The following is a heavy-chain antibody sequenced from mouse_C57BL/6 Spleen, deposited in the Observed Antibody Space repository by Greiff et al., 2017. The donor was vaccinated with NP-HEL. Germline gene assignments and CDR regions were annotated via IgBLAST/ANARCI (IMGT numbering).Heavy chain of an antibody. Sequence: VQLQQSGAELVKPGASVKLSCTASGFNIKDYYMHWVKQRTEQGLEWIGRIDPEDGETEYAPKFQGKATITADTSSNTAYLQLSSLTSEDTAVYYCARGVPDYGSSFDYWGQGTTLTVSS. D-gene: IGHD1-1*01. V-gene: IGHV14-2*01. CDR2: IDPEDGET. CDR1: GFNIKDYY. CDR3: ARGVPDYGSSFDY. J-gene: IGHJ2*01.